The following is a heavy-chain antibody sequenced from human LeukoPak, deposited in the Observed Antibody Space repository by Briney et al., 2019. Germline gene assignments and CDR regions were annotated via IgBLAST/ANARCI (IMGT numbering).Heavy chain of an antibody. CDR2: ILYDGSNK. J-gene: IGHJ4*02. V-gene: IGHV3-30*18. CDR3: AKGTVEKWLVPFDC. D-gene: IGHD6-19*01. CDR1: GFTFSSYG. Sequence: PGRSLRLSCAASGFTFSSYGMHWVRQAPGKGLEWVAVILYDGSNKYYADSVKGRSTISRDNSKNTLYLQVNSLRAEDTGVYYCAKGTVEKWLVPFDCWGQGTLVTVSS.